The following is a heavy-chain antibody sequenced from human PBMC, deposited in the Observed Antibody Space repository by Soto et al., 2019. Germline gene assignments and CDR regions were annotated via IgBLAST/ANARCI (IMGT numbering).Heavy chain of an antibody. J-gene: IGHJ4*02. CDR2: ITHSGSII. D-gene: IGHD6-19*01. V-gene: IGHV3-11*01. Sequence: QVQLVESGGGLVKPGGSLRLSCAASGFSFSDYYMSWIRQAPGKGLECVSYITHSGSIIHYVDSVKGRFTISRDNTKNSLYLQMNSLRAADTAVYYCARLAVAGTHYFDNWGQGTLVTVSS. CDR3: ARLAVAGTHYFDN. CDR1: GFSFSDYY.